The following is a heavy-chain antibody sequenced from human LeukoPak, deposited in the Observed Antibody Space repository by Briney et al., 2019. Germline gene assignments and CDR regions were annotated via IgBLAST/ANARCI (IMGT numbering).Heavy chain of an antibody. J-gene: IGHJ4*02. CDR2: IKQDGNQN. Sequence: GGSLRLSCVASGFTFSTYWMTWVRQAPGKGLEWVANIKQDGNQNYYVDSVRGRFTISRDNAKNSLYLQMNSLRAEDTAVYYCARDILGIAAAGTNYWGQGTLVTVSS. CDR3: ARDILGIAAAGTNY. CDR1: GFTFSTYW. D-gene: IGHD6-13*01. V-gene: IGHV3-7*01.